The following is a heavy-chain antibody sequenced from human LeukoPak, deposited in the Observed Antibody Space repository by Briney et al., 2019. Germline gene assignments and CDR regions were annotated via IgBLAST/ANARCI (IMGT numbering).Heavy chain of an antibody. CDR3: ARDSSIGYCSGGSCYHAFDI. V-gene: IGHV1-2*02. Sequence: GASVKVSCKASGYTFTGYYMHWVRQAPGQGLEWMGWINPNSGGTNYAQKFQGRVTMTRDTSISTAYMELSRLRSDDTAVYYCARDSSIGYCSGGSCYHAFDIWGQGTMVTVSS. CDR1: GYTFTGYY. CDR2: INPNSGGT. D-gene: IGHD2-15*01. J-gene: IGHJ3*02.